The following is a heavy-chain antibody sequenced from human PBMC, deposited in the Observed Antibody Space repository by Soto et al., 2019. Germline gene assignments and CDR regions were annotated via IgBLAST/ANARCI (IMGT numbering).Heavy chain of an antibody. Sequence: PGWSLRLSCAASGFTFSSYGMHWVRQAPGKGLGWVAVIWYDGSNKYYADSVKGRFTISRDNSKNTLYLQMNSLRAEDTAVYYCARGVIAAPLPNNWYFDLWGRGTLVTVSS. D-gene: IGHD6-6*01. CDR2: IWYDGSNK. CDR1: GFTFSSYG. J-gene: IGHJ2*01. V-gene: IGHV3-33*01. CDR3: ARGVIAAPLPNNWYFDL.